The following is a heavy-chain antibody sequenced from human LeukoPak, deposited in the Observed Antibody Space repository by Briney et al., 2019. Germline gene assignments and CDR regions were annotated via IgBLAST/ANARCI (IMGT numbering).Heavy chain of an antibody. CDR2: INPNSGGT. J-gene: IGHJ6*02. D-gene: IGHD3-3*01. V-gene: IGHV1-2*06. CDR3: ARDPAIRDFWSGYYSYYGMDV. Sequence: ASVQVSCKASGYTFTGYYMHWVRQAPGQGLEWMGRINPNSGGTNYAQKFQGRVTMTRDTSISTAYMELSRLRSDDTAVYYCARDPAIRDFWSGYYSYYGMDVWGQGTTVTVSS. CDR1: GYTFTGYY.